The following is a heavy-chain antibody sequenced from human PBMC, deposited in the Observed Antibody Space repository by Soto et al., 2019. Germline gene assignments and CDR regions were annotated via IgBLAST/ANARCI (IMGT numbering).Heavy chain of an antibody. CDR2: IHYFGST. CDR3: ARGGSYVGFDS. Sequence: QVQLQESGPGLVKPSETLSLTCTVSGGSLNSSSYYWSWIRQPPGKGLEWIGYIHYFGSTKYNPSPESRVVISVDTSKNQFSLKVPSVTAADTAKYFCARGGSYVGFDSWGQGARVTVSS. CDR1: GGSLNSSSYY. V-gene: IGHV4-61*01. J-gene: IGHJ4*02. D-gene: IGHD1-26*01.